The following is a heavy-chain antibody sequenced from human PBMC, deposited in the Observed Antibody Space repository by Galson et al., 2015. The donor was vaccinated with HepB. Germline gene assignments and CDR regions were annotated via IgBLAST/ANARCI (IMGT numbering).Heavy chain of an antibody. V-gene: IGHV4-38-2*02. CDR2: IYNANT. Sequence: SETLSLTCTVSGYSISSAYYWAWIRQPPGEGLEWIATIYNANTYSNPSLTSRVTISVDTSSNQLFLSLTSVTAADTAQYYCACRSRLESLFDYWGQGALVTVSS. CDR1: GYSISSAYY. CDR3: ACRSRLESLFDY. J-gene: IGHJ4*02. D-gene: IGHD2-15*01.